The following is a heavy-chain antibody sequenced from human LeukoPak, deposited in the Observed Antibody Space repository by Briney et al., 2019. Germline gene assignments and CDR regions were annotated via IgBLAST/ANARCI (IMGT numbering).Heavy chain of an antibody. CDR1: GFTFSSYA. V-gene: IGHV3-30*04. J-gene: IGHJ4*02. Sequence: PGGSLRLSCAASGFTFSSYAMHWVRQAPGKGLEWVAVISYDGSNKYYADSVKGRFTISRDNSKNTLYLQMNSLRAENTAVCYCARWDSTVSSDYWGQGTLVTVSS. D-gene: IGHD4-17*01. CDR3: ARWDSTVSSDY. CDR2: ISYDGSNK.